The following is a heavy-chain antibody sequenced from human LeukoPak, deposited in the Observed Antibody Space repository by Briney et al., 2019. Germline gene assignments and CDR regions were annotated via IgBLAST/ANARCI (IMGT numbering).Heavy chain of an antibody. CDR2: IKLDGSEK. V-gene: IGHV3-7*03. CDR3: ARDQYDTWSRRGNFDS. CDR1: GFTSGIYA. D-gene: IGHD3-3*01. J-gene: IGHJ4*02. Sequence: GGSLRLSCAASGFTSGIYAVSWVRQAPGKGLEWVANIKLDGSEKNYVDSVKGRFTISRDNTKNSLYLQMNSLRVEDTAVFYCARDQYDTWSRRGNFDSWGQGTLVIVSS.